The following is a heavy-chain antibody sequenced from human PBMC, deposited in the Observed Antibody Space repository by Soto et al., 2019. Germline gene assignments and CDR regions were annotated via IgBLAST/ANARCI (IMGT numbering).Heavy chain of an antibody. CDR3: ASLPAARHYYGMDV. CDR2: ISYDGSNK. J-gene: IGHJ6*02. CDR1: GFTFSSYA. Sequence: GSLRLSCAASGFTFSSYAMHWVRQAPGKGLEWVAVISYDGSNKYYADSVKGRFTISRDNSKNTLYLQMNSLRAEDTAVYYCASLPAARHYYGMDVWGQGTTVTVSS. V-gene: IGHV3-30-3*01. D-gene: IGHD2-2*01.